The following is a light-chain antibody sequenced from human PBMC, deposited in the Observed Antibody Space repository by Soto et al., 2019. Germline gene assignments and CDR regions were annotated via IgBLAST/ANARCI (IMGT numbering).Light chain of an antibody. J-gene: IGKJ3*01. Sequence: DIVMTQSPDALAVSLGERATINCKSSQSVLYSSNNKNYLAWYQQKPGQPPKLLIHWASTRESGVPDRFSGSGSGTDFTLTVSSLQAEDVAVYYCQQYYSAPFTFGPGTKVDI. CDR3: QQYYSAPFT. CDR1: QSVLYSSNNKNY. V-gene: IGKV4-1*01. CDR2: WAS.